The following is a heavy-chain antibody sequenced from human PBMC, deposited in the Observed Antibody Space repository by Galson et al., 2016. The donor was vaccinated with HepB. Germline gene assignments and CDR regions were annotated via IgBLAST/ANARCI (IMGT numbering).Heavy chain of an antibody. Sequence: SLRLSCAASGFTFSTYNMNWVRQAPGKRLEWVSSISNSNSYIYYTDSVKGRFTISRDNAKNSLYLQMNSLRAEDTAVYYCARDFGYCSSTSCYKGGLFYYYGMDVWGQGTTVTVSS. J-gene: IGHJ6*02. CDR1: GFTFSTYN. V-gene: IGHV3-21*01. CDR2: ISNSNSYI. CDR3: ARDFGYCSSTSCYKGGLFYYYGMDV. D-gene: IGHD2-2*02.